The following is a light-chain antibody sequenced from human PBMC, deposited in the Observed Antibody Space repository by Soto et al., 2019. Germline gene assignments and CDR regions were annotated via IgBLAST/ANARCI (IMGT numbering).Light chain of an antibody. J-gene: IGKJ1*01. Sequence: DIQMTQSPPSLSASGGDRVAITCRASQTISGFLNWYQQKPGKAPKRLIYAASSLQGGVPSRFSGSGSGTEFTLTITSLQPEDFATYYCLLHKSYVWTFGQGTKVDIK. CDR1: QTISGF. V-gene: IGKV1-17*01. CDR3: LLHKSYVWT. CDR2: AAS.